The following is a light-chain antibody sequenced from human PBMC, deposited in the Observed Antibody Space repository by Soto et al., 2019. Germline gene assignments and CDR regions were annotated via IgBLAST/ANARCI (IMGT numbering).Light chain of an antibody. Sequence: DIVMTQSPATLSVAPGERVTFSCRASQGVSRKLAWYQHKPGQAPRLLIYGASTRATGIPARFSGSGSGTDFTLTISSLEPEDFAVYYCQQRSNWPLTFGGGTKVDIK. V-gene: IGKV3-11*01. J-gene: IGKJ4*01. CDR1: QGVSRK. CDR3: QQRSNWPLT. CDR2: GAS.